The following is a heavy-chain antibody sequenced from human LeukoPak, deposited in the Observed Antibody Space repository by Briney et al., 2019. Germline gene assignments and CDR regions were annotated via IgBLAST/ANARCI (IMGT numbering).Heavy chain of an antibody. CDR1: GFTVSSKY. D-gene: IGHD2-2*01. CDR2: ISSSGSTI. V-gene: IGHV3-11*01. CDR3: ARDLGYCSSTSCSVIGY. J-gene: IGHJ4*02. Sequence: GGSLRLSCAASGFTVSSKYMSWVRQAPGKGLEWVSYISSSGSTIYYADSVKGRFTISRDNAKNSLYLQMNSLRAEDTAVYYCARDLGYCSSTSCSVIGYWGQGTLVTVSS.